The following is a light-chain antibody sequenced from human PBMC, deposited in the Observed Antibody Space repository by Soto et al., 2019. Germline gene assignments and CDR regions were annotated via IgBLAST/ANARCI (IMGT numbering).Light chain of an antibody. CDR1: QSITTY. CDR3: QQSYITPWA. V-gene: IGKV1-39*01. Sequence: DIQMTQSPSSLSASVGDRVTITCRASQSITTYLNWYQQKPGKAPKLLIYAASSLQSGVPSRFSGSGSGTDFTLTISSVQPEDVATYYCQQSYITPWAFGQGTKVEIK. CDR2: AAS. J-gene: IGKJ1*01.